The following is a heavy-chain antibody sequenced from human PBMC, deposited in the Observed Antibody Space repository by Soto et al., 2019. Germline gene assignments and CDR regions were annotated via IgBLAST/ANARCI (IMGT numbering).Heavy chain of an antibody. Sequence: PSQTLSLTCDISGDNVSSNRAGWNWIRQTPSRGLEWLGRTYYKSKWYYTYAASVKSRITVSPDTSKNQFSLQLTSVTPEDTAVYYCARGSWDDVSGHYYMDVWDKGTTVTVSS. CDR3: ARGSWDDVSGHYYMDV. CDR1: GDNVSSNRAG. J-gene: IGHJ6*03. V-gene: IGHV6-1*01. D-gene: IGHD1-1*01. CDR2: TYYKSKWYY.